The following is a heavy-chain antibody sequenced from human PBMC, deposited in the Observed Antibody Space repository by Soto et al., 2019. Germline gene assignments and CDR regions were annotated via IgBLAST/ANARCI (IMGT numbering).Heavy chain of an antibody. CDR1: GFSFSRYG. J-gene: IGHJ3*01. D-gene: IGHD3-22*01. Sequence: GGSLRLSCAASGFSFSRYGIHWVRQAPGKGLEWVAVISYNESTTFYADSVKGRFTISRDNSKNTLFLQMNSLRPEDTAVYYCSKAMIGSYDSDAFDVWGQGTMVTVSS. V-gene: IGHV3-30*18. CDR3: SKAMIGSYDSDAFDV. CDR2: ISYNESTT.